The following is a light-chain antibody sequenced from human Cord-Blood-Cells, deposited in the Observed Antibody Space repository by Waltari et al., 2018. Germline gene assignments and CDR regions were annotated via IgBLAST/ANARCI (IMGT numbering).Light chain of an antibody. Sequence: IQLTQPPSSLSASVGDRVTITCRSSQGISSYLAWYQQKPGKAPKLLIYAASTLQSGVPSRFSGSGAGTEFTLNISSLQREDFATYCCQQLNSYPLTFGGGTKVEIK. CDR2: AAS. CDR1: QGISSY. J-gene: IGKJ4*01. V-gene: IGKV1-9*01. CDR3: QQLNSYPLT.